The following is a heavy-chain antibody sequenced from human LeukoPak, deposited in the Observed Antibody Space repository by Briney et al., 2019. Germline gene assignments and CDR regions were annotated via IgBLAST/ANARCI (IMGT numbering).Heavy chain of an antibody. V-gene: IGHV3-20*04. Sequence: GGSLRLSCADPGFTFDDYGMSWVRQAPAKGLEWVSGINWNGGSTGYADSVEDRFTISRDNAKNSLYLQMHSLRAEDTALYYCARDKAVGDYGDFDYWGQGTLVTVSS. CDR1: GFTFDDYG. J-gene: IGHJ4*02. CDR2: INWNGGST. CDR3: ARDKAVGDYGDFDY. D-gene: IGHD4-17*01.